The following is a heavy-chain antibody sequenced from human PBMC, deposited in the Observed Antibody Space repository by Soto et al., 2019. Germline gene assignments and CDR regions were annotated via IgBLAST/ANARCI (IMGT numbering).Heavy chain of an antibody. CDR3: ARDGGAGGAFDI. Sequence: ESGGGLVQPGGSLRLSCAASGFTFSSYSMNWVRQAPGKGLEWVSYISSSSTIYYADSVKGRFTISRDNAKNSLYLQMNSLRDEDTAVYYCARDGGAGGAFDIWGQGTMVTVSS. CDR2: ISSSSTI. D-gene: IGHD2-15*01. CDR1: GFTFSSYS. J-gene: IGHJ3*02. V-gene: IGHV3-48*02.